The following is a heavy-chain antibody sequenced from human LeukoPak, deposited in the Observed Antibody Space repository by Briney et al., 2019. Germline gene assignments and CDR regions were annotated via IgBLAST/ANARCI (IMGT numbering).Heavy chain of an antibody. Sequence: GASVKVSCKASGYTFTSYYMHWVRQAPGQGLEWMGWISAYNGNTNYAQKFQGRVTITADESTSTAYMELSSLRSEDTAVYYCARDNDYWGQGTLVTVSS. J-gene: IGHJ4*02. CDR2: ISAYNGNT. CDR3: ARDNDY. CDR1: GYTFTSYY. V-gene: IGHV1-18*04.